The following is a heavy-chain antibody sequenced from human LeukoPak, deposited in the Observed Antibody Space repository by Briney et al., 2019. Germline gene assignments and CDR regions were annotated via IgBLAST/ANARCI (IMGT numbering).Heavy chain of an antibody. CDR1: GVTLSNYA. Sequence: GGSLRLSCVASGVTLSNYAMSWARQAPGKGLEWVSGISSSGSGGNTYYADSVKGRFTISRDSSGNTLFLHMNTLRAEDTAVYYCAIYDSSGYYNYWGQGTLVTVSS. D-gene: IGHD3-22*01. CDR3: AIYDSSGYYNY. J-gene: IGHJ4*02. CDR2: ISSSGSGGNT. V-gene: IGHV3-23*01.